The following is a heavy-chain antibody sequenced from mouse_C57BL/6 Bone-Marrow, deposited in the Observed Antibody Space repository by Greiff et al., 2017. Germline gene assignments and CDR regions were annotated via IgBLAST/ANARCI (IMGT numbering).Heavy chain of an antibody. D-gene: IGHD2-14*01. CDR3: ARPYYRNYWYFDV. CDR1: GYTFTSYW. Sequence: VQLQQPGAELVKPGASVKMSCKASGYTFTSYWITWVKQRPGQGLEWIGDIYPGSGSTNYNEKFKSKATLTVDSSPSTAYLQLSSLTSEDSAVYYSARPYYRNYWYFDVWGTGTTVTVSS. V-gene: IGHV1-55*01. CDR2: IYPGSGST. J-gene: IGHJ1*03.